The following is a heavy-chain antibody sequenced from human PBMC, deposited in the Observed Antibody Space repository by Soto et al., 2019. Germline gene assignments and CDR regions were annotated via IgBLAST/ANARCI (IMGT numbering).Heavy chain of an antibody. Sequence: PSVKFSCKASGGTFSSYAISWVRQAPGQGLEWMGGIIPIFGTANYAQKFQGRVTITADESTSTAYMELSSLRSEDTAVYYCASRHYYDSSGYYSVGENWFDPWGQGTLVTVSS. CDR2: IIPIFGTA. V-gene: IGHV1-69*13. J-gene: IGHJ5*02. D-gene: IGHD3-22*01. CDR3: ASRHYYDSSGYYSVGENWFDP. CDR1: GGTFSSYA.